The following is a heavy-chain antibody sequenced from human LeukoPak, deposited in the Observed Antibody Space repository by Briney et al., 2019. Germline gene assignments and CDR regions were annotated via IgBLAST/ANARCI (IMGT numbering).Heavy chain of an antibody. CDR3: AKGRNDYGYFDY. Sequence: GGSLRLSCAASGFTFSNYAMSWVRQAPGKGLEWVSAITGGGGSAYYADSVKGWFTISRDNSKNTLYLQINSLRVEDTAVYYCAKGRNDYGYFDYWGQGTLVTVSS. D-gene: IGHD4-17*01. V-gene: IGHV3-23*01. CDR2: ITGGGGSA. J-gene: IGHJ4*02. CDR1: GFTFSNYA.